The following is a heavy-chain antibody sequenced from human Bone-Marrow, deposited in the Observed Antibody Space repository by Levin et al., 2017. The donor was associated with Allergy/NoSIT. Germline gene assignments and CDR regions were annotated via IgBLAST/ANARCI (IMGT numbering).Heavy chain of an antibody. J-gene: IGHJ4*02. CDR2: IHPKSGKI. CDR3: ARPMFFCSGGRCYFDR. Sequence: GESLKISCKASGYAFHNYEINWVRQATGQGPEWMGWIHPKSGKIAYAQKFQGRISMTRDTSINIAYMELTSLTSEDTAVYYCARPMFFCSGGRCYFDRWGQGSLVTVSS. V-gene: IGHV1-8*01. D-gene: IGHD2-15*01. CDR1: GYAFHNYE.